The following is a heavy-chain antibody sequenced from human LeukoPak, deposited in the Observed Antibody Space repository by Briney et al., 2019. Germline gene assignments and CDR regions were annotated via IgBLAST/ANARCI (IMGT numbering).Heavy chain of an antibody. CDR3: ARHEDMLDFDY. D-gene: IGHD2-8*01. CDR2: IYYSGST. V-gene: IGHV4-39*01. CDR1: GGSISSSSYY. Sequence: SETLSLTCTVSGGSISSSSYYWGWIRRPPGKGLEWIGSIYYSGSTYYNPSLKSRVTISVDTSKNQFSLKLSSVTAADTAVYYCARHEDMLDFDYWGQGTLVTVSS. J-gene: IGHJ4*02.